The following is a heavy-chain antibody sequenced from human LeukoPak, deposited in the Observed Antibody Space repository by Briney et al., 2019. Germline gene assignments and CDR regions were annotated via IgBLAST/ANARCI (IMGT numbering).Heavy chain of an antibody. J-gene: IGHJ4*02. V-gene: IGHV3-23*01. D-gene: IGHD1-26*01. CDR2: ISGSGGST. Sequence: GGSLRLSCAASGFTFSSYAMSWVRQAPGKGLEWVSAISGSGGSTYYADSAKGRFTISRDNSKNTLYLKMNSLRARDTAIYYCSKLSGGYQDYFDYWAREPWSPSPQ. CDR1: GFTFSSYA. CDR3: SKLSGGYQDYFDY.